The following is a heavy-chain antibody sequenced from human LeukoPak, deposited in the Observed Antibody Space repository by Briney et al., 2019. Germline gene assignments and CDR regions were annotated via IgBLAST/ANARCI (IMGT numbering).Heavy chain of an antibody. CDR2: IWYDGSNK. V-gene: IGHV3-33*01. J-gene: IGHJ3*02. D-gene: IGHD3-22*01. Sequence: QAGGSLRLSCAASGFTFSSYGMHWVRQAPGKGLEWVAVIWYDGSNKYYADSVKGRFTISRDNSKNTLYLRMNSLRAEDTAVYYCARDSIYYDSSGEAFDIWGQGTMVTVSS. CDR3: ARDSIYYDSSGEAFDI. CDR1: GFTFSSYG.